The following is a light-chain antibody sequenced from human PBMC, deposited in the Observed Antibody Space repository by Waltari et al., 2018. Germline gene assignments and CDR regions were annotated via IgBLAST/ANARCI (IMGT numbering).Light chain of an antibody. CDR2: AAS. Sequence: EIVLTQSPGTLSLSLGERVTLSCRASQSVSSSYLAWYQQKPGQAPRLLIYAASNRATGIPDRFSGRGSGTGFTLTISGLEPEDSAVYYCQQYGSTLITFGQGTRLEIK. J-gene: IGKJ5*01. CDR1: QSVSSSY. V-gene: IGKV3-20*01. CDR3: QQYGSTLIT.